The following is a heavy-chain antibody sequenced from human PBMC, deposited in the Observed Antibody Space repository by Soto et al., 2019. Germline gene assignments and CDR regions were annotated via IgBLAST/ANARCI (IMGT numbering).Heavy chain of an antibody. CDR3: AAATVGAFDI. J-gene: IGHJ3*02. CDR1: GFTFSSYG. CDR2: IWYDGSNK. D-gene: IGHD4-17*01. V-gene: IGHV3-33*01. Sequence: QVQLVESGGGVVQPGRSLRLSCAASGFTFSSYGMHWVRQAPGKGLEWVAGIWYDGSNKYYADSVKGRFTISRDNSKNTLYLQMNSLRAEDTAVYYCAAATVGAFDIWGQGTMVTVSS.